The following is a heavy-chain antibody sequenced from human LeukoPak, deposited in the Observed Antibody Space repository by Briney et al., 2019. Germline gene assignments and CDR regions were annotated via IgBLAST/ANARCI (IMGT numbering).Heavy chain of an antibody. J-gene: IGHJ4*02. V-gene: IGHV3-23*01. Sequence: PGGSLRLSCAASGFTFSSYGMSWVRQAPGKGLEWVSAISGSGGSTYYADSVKGRFTISRDNSKNTLYLQMNSLRAEDTAVYHCAKGTYDSSGYYADYWGQGTLVTVSS. CDR1: GFTFSSYG. CDR2: ISGSGGST. CDR3: AKGTYDSSGYYADY. D-gene: IGHD3-22*01.